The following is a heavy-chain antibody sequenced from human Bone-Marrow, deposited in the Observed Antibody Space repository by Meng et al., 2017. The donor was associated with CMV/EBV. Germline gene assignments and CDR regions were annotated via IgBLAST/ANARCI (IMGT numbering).Heavy chain of an antibody. CDR3: ARDGVTGTSALGY. CDR1: GFTFSSYS. V-gene: IGHV3-21*01. Sequence: EGQLGGSGGGLVKPGGSLRLSCAASGFTFSSYSMNWVRQAPGKGLEWVSSISSRSSYIYYADSVKGRFTISRDNAKNSLYLQMNSLRAEDTAVYYCARDGVTGTSALGYWGQGTLVTVSS. D-gene: IGHD1-20*01. CDR2: ISSRSSYI. J-gene: IGHJ4*02.